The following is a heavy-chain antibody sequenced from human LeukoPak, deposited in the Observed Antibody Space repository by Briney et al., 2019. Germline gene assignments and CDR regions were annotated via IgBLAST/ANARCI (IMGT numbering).Heavy chain of an antibody. J-gene: IGHJ4*02. CDR3: ARENRYCTGGNCYEMFDS. D-gene: IGHD2-15*01. CDR1: GGSISSGDYY. V-gene: IGHV4-61*08. Sequence: SETLSLTCTVSGGSISSGDYYWRWIRQPPGKGLEWIGYIHYSGSTNYNPSLQGRVILSVDTFKNQFSLKMTSVTAADTAVYYCARENRYCTGGNCYEMFDSWGQGTLVSVFS. CDR2: IHYSGST.